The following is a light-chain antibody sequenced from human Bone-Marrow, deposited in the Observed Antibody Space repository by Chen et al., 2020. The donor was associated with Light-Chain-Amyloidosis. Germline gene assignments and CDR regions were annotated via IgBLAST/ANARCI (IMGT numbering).Light chain of an antibody. V-gene: IGLV2-8*01. Sequence: QSALTPPPSASGSPGQSVTISFTGTSSDVGGYNYVSWYQQPPGKAPKLMIFEVSERPSGVPDRFSGSKSGNTASLTVSGLQAEDEADYYCSSYAGSNNLVFGGGTKLTVL. CDR3: SSYAGSNNLV. J-gene: IGLJ2*01. CDR1: SSDVGGYNY. CDR2: EVS.